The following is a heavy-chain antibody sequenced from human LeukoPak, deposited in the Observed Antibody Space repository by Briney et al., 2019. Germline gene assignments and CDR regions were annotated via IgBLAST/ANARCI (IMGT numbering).Heavy chain of an antibody. CDR3: ARYCSGGSCGPN. D-gene: IGHD2-15*01. V-gene: IGHV4-39*07. CDR1: GGSISSSRYY. CDR2: FSYDGNT. Sequence: SETLSLTCTVSGGSISSSRYYWGWIRQPPGKRLEWIGTFSYDGNTDHNPSLKSRVTISLDTSKTQFSLNLSSVTAADTAVYYCARYCSGGSCGPNWGQGTLVTVSS. J-gene: IGHJ4*02.